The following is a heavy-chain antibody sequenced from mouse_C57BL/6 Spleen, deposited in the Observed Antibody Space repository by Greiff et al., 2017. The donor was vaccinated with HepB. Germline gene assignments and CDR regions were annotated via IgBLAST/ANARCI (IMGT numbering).Heavy chain of an antibody. D-gene: IGHD2-2*01. J-gene: IGHJ2*01. V-gene: IGHV1-50*01. CDR1: GYTFTSYW. Sequence: VQLQQPGAELVKPGASVKLSCKASGYTFTSYWMQWVKQRPGQGLEWIGEIDPSDSYTNYNQKFKGKATLTVDTSSSTAYMQLSSLTSEDAAVYYCARESYYGYEGYWGQGTTLTVSS. CDR3: ARESYYGYEGY. CDR2: IDPSDSYT.